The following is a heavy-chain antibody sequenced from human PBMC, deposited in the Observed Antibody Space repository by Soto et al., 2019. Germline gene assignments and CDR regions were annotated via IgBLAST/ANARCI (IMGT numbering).Heavy chain of an antibody. CDR1: GYTFTAHY. CDR2: INPNGGGT. Sequence: ASVKVSCKASGYTFTAHYIHWVRQAPGQGLEWMGWINPNGGGTKYAQKFQGRVTMTRDTSINTAYMELTRLTSDDTAVYYCARAVHTMIQGVRFRVDQWGQGTLVTVS. J-gene: IGHJ4*02. V-gene: IGHV1-2*02. CDR3: ARAVHTMIQGVRFRVDQ. D-gene: IGHD3-10*01.